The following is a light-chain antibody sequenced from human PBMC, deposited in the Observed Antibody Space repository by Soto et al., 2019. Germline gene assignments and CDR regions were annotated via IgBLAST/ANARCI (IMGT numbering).Light chain of an antibody. V-gene: IGKV3-15*01. Sequence: EILMTHCTASPSVSPGERATLSCRASQSVSSNLAWYQQKPGQAPRLLIYGASTRATGIPARFSGSGSGTEFTLTISSLQSEDFAVYYCQQYNNWPRTFGQGPKADIK. CDR1: QSVSSN. CDR3: QQYNNWPRT. J-gene: IGKJ1*01. CDR2: GAS.